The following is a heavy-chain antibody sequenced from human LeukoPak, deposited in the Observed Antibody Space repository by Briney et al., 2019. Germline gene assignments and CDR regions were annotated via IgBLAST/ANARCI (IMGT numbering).Heavy chain of an antibody. D-gene: IGHD7-27*01. V-gene: IGHV3-7*04. CDR3: ARASDVGTIDY. CDR1: GFTFGSYW. J-gene: IGHJ4*02. Sequence: GGSLRLSCAASGFTFGSYWMSWVRQAPGKGLVWVANINEDGSEKYHVDSVKGRFTISRDNAKNSLYLQMDSLTAADTAVYYCARASDVGTIDYWGQGTLVTVSS. CDR2: INEDGSEK.